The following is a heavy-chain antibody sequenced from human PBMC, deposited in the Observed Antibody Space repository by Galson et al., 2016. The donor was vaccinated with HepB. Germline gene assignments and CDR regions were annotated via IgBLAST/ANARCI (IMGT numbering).Heavy chain of an antibody. D-gene: IGHD2-2*01. CDR3: AREPPVVSPTYYYYRDV. V-gene: IGHV6-1*01. CDR1: GDSVSSNNAG. Sequence: CAISGDSVSSNNAGWNWIRQSPSRGLEWLGKTYYWSKWYYDYSVSLKGRITISPDTSKNQFSLHLNSVTPEDTAVYYCAREPPVVSPTYYYYRDVWGEGTTVTVSS. J-gene: IGHJ6*03. CDR2: TYYWSKWYY.